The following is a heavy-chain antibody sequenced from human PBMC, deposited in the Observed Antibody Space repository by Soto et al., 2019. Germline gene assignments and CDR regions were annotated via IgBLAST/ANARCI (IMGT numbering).Heavy chain of an antibody. D-gene: IGHD3-3*01. CDR1: GYTFTSYA. J-gene: IGHJ6*02. V-gene: IGHV1-3*05. CDR3: AGDTSYYCMDV. CDR2: INAGNGNT. Sequence: QVQLVQSGAEEKKPGASVKVSCKASGYTFTSYAMHWVRQAPGQRLEWMGWINAGNGNTKYSQKFQGRVTITRDTSASTADRELSRLRSEDTAVYYCAGDTSYYCMDVWGQATRVTVSS.